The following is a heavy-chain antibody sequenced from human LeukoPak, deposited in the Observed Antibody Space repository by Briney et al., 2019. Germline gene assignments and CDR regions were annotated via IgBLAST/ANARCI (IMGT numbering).Heavy chain of an antibody. CDR1: GGSISSSSYY. CDR2: IYHSGST. V-gene: IGHV4-39*07. D-gene: IGHD4/OR15-4a*01. Sequence: SETLSLTCTVSGGSISSSSYYWGWIRQPPGKGLEWIGSIYHSGSTYYNPSLKSRVTISVDTSKNQFSLKLSSVTAADTAVYYCASLTGYYYYYMDVWGKGTTVTVSS. J-gene: IGHJ6*03. CDR3: ASLTGYYYYYMDV.